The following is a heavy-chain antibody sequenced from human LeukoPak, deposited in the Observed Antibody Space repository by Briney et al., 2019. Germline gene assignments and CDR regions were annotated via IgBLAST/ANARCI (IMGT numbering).Heavy chain of an antibody. CDR2: IYTNEIT. Sequence: SETLSLTCTVSGDSISSYYWSWIRQPPGKGLEWIGYIYTNEITNYNSSLKSRVTISMDTSENQISLKLTSVTAADTAVYFCARAQTPSWFDPWGKGILVTVSS. J-gene: IGHJ5*02. CDR3: ARAQTPSWFDP. CDR1: GDSISSYY. V-gene: IGHV4-4*09.